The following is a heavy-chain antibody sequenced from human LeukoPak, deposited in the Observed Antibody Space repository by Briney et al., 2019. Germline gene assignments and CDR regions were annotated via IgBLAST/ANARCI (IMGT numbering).Heavy chain of an antibody. CDR1: GYTFNSYG. Sequence: ASVKVSCKASGYTFNSYGFSWVRQAPGQGLEWVGWISNYNGDTRYAQKFQGRVTMTTDTSTRTSNMELRNLGSDDTAVYYCARDNRITGTTEDYWGQGTLVTVSS. CDR3: ARDNRITGTTEDY. V-gene: IGHV1-18*01. CDR2: ISNYNGDT. D-gene: IGHD1-7*01. J-gene: IGHJ4*02.